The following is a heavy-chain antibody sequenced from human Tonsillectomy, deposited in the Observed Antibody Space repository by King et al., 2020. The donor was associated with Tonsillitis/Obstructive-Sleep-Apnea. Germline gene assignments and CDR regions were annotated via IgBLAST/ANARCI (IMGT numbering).Heavy chain of an antibody. CDR3: ARGGTVTRGNDAFDI. V-gene: IGHV4-34*01. J-gene: IGHJ3*02. CDR2: INHSGST. CDR1: GGSFSGYY. D-gene: IGHD4-11*01. Sequence: VQLQQWGAGLLKPSETLSLPCGVYGGSFSGYYWSWLRQPPGKGLEWIGEINHSGSTNYNPSLKSRVIISVDTSRSQFSLKLSSVTAADTAVYYCARGGTVTRGNDAFDIWDQGTMVTVSS.